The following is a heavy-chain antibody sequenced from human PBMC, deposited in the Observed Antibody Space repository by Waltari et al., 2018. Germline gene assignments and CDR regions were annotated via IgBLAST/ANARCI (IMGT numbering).Heavy chain of an antibody. Sequence: QVQLVQSGAEVKKPGASVKVSCKASGYTFTSYAMHWVRQAPGQRLEWMGWINAGNGNTNYAQKLQGRVTMTTDTSTSTAYMELRSLRSDDTAVYYCARYIRAPGDYGDYVFMDYWGQGTLVTVSS. J-gene: IGHJ4*02. V-gene: IGHV1-3*01. CDR3: ARYIRAPGDYGDYVFMDY. CDR1: GYTFTSYA. D-gene: IGHD4-17*01. CDR2: INAGNGNT.